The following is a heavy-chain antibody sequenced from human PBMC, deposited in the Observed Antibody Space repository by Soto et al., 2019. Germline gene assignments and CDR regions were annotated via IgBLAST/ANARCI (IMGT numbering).Heavy chain of an antibody. CDR2: MSNDGGEK. Sequence: QVQLLESGGGVVQPGRSLRLSCAASGFTFSYYALHWVRQAPGKGPEWVASMSNDGGEKLYADSVKGRFTISRDNSKNTLYPEMNSLRAEDTAVYYGARAGGGYLDFWGQGTLVTGSS. D-gene: IGHD2-15*01. V-gene: IGHV3-30*04. CDR3: ARAGGGYLDF. J-gene: IGHJ4*02. CDR1: GFTFSYYA.